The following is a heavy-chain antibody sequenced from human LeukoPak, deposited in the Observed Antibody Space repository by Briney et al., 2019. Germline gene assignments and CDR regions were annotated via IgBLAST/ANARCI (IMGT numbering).Heavy chain of an antibody. CDR1: GFTFDDYG. CDR2: INWNGGST. D-gene: IGHD2-2*01. Sequence: GGSLRLACAASGFTFDDYGMSWVCQAPGKGLEWVSGINWNGGSTGYADSVKGRFTISRDNAKNSLYLQMNSLRAEDTALYHCARVGLCSSTSCYYYYMDVWGKGTTVTISS. J-gene: IGHJ6*03. CDR3: ARVGLCSSTSCYYYYMDV. V-gene: IGHV3-20*01.